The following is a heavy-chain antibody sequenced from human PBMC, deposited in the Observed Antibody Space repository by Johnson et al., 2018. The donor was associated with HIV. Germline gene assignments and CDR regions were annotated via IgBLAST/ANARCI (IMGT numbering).Heavy chain of an antibody. Sequence: QVQLVESGGGLVQPGGSLRLSCAASGFTFSSYAMHWVRQAPGKGLEWVAVISYDGSEKLFADSVKGRFTISRDNSKNTLYLQMNSLRAEDTAVYYCARDRPITMDPRGAFDIWGQGTMVTVYS. D-gene: IGHD3-10*01. CDR1: GFTFSSYA. J-gene: IGHJ3*02. CDR2: ISYDGSEK. CDR3: ARDRPITMDPRGAFDI. V-gene: IGHV3-30*04.